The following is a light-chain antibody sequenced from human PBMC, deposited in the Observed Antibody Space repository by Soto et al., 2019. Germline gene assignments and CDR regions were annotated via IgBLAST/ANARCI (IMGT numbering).Light chain of an antibody. CDR3: QQHGDAPIT. V-gene: IGKV3-20*01. J-gene: IGKJ5*01. CDR2: GAS. CDR1: QTVSRKN. Sequence: EIVLTQSPGTLSLSPGERRTIPCSASQTVSRKNLVWYEQRPGQPTRLLIYGASSRDTGIPDRVSGSGSGTDFSLTISRLEPEDFAVYYCQQHGDAPITFGQGTRLEIK.